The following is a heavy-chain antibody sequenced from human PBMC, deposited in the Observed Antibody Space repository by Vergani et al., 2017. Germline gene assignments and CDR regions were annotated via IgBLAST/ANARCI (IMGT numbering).Heavy chain of an antibody. CDR1: GGTFSSYA. Sequence: QVQLVQSGAEVKKPGSSVKVFCKASGGTFSSYAISWVRQAPGQGLEWMGGIIPIFGTANYAQKFQGRVTITADESTSTAYMELSSLRSEDTAVYYCARERRSITIFGVVITARYAFDIWGQGTMVTVSS. J-gene: IGHJ3*02. CDR2: IIPIFGTA. D-gene: IGHD3-3*01. CDR3: ARERRSITIFGVVITARYAFDI. V-gene: IGHV1-69*01.